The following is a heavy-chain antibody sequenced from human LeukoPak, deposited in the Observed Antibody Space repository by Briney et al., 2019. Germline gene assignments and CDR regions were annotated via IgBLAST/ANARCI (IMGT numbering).Heavy chain of an antibody. V-gene: IGHV3-30*02. Sequence: PGRSLRLSCAASGFTFSSYGMHWVRQAPGKGPEWVAFIHYGGNDKYYADSVKGRFSISRDASKNTLFLQMNSLKAEDTALYYCAKESDTAGLNWFDPWGQGTLVTVSS. D-gene: IGHD2-8*02. CDR2: IHYGGNDK. CDR1: GFTFSSYG. J-gene: IGHJ5*02. CDR3: AKESDTAGLNWFDP.